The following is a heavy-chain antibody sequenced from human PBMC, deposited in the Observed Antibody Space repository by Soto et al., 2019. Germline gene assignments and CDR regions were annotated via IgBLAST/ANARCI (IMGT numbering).Heavy chain of an antibody. CDR2: ISGSGDST. J-gene: IGHJ4*02. Sequence: GGSLRLSCAASGFTFSSYAMSWVRQAPGKGLEWVSAISGSGDSTYYADSMKGRFTISSDNSSHTMYLKMNSLRAEETAVYYCATAGVIYHHWGQGTLVTVSS. V-gene: IGHV3-23*01. CDR1: GFTFSSYA. D-gene: IGHD2-21*01. CDR3: ATAGVIYHH.